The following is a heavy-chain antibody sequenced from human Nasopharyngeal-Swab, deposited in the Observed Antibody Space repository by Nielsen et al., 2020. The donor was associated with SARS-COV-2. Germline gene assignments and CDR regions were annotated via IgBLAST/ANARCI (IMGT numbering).Heavy chain of an antibody. CDR3: ARDRRDSSGTHNWFDP. CDR2: INPNSGGT. V-gene: IGHV1-2*04. Sequence: ASVKVSCKASGYTFTGYYMHWVRQAPGQGLEWMGWINPNSGGTNYAQKSQGWVTMTRDTSISTAYMELSRLRSDDTAVYYCARDRRDSSGTHNWFDPWGQGTLVTVSS. J-gene: IGHJ5*02. D-gene: IGHD6-19*01. CDR1: GYTFTGYY.